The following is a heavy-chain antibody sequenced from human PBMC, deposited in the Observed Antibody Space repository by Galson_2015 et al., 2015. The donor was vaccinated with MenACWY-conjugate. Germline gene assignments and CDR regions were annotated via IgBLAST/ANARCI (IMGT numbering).Heavy chain of an antibody. D-gene: IGHD4/OR15-4a*01. V-gene: IGHV4-39*07. CDR2: IYYSGST. CDR3: ARVDYESWFDP. CDR1: GGSISSSSYY. J-gene: IGHJ5*02. Sequence: ETLSLTCTVSGGSISSSSYYWGWIRQPPGKGLEWIGSIYYSGSTYYNPSLKSRVTISVDTSKNQFSLKLSSVTAADTAVYYCARVDYESWFDPWGQGTLVTVSS.